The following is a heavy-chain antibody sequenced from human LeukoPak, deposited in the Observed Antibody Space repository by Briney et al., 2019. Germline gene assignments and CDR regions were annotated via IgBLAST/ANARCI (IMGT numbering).Heavy chain of an antibody. J-gene: IGHJ4*02. CDR3: ATLTVATSFDY. Sequence: GGSLRLSCAASGLSFSVYEMHWVRRAPGKGLEWISDISSSGTTIYYADSVKGRFTISRDNAKNSLYLQMNSLRAEDTAVYYCATLTVATSFDYWGQGTLVTVSS. CDR2: ISSSGTTI. D-gene: IGHD5-12*01. CDR1: GLSFSVYE. V-gene: IGHV3-48*03.